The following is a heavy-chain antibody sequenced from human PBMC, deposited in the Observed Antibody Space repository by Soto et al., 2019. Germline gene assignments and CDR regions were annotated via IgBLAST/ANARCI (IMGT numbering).Heavy chain of an antibody. CDR3: AANPYYYGSGSYYPFYGMDV. V-gene: IGHV1-58*01. CDR1: GFTFTSSA. D-gene: IGHD3-10*01. CDR2: IVVGSGNT. J-gene: IGHJ6*02. Sequence: SVKVSCKASGFTFTSSAVRWVRQARGQRLELIGWIVVGSGNTNYAQKFQERVTITRDMSTSTAYMELSSLRSEDTAVYYCAANPYYYGSGSYYPFYGMDVWGQGTTVTVSS.